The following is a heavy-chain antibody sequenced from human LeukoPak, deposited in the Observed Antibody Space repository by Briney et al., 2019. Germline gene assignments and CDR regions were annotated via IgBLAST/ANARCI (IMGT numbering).Heavy chain of an antibody. CDR1: GGTFSSYA. Sequence: SVKVSCKASGGTFSSYAISWVRQAPGQGLEWMGRIIPILGIANYAQKFQGRVTITADKSTSTAYMELSSLRSEDTAVYYCARGSYVEMDAFDIWGQGTMVTVSS. CDR3: ARGSYVEMDAFDI. D-gene: IGHD5-24*01. CDR2: IIPILGIA. J-gene: IGHJ3*02. V-gene: IGHV1-69*04.